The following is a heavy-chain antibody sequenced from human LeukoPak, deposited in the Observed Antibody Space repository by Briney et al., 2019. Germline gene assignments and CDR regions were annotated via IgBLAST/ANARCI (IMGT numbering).Heavy chain of an antibody. CDR1: GFTFRSYG. V-gene: IGHV3-23*01. J-gene: IGHJ4*02. Sequence: VQPGGSLRLSCVASGFTFRSYGMTWVRQAPGTGLEWVSAISGSGGSTYYADSVKGRFTISRDNSKNTLYLQMNSLRAEDTAVYYCAKRRAYDSSGYRRVVDRRDPYYFDYWGQGTLVTVSS. CDR2: ISGSGGST. CDR3: AKRRAYDSSGYRRVVDRRDPYYFDY. D-gene: IGHD3-22*01.